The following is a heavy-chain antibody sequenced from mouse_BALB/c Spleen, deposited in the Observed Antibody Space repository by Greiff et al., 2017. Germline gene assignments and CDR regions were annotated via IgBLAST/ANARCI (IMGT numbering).Heavy chain of an antibody. CDR3: ARGGDYDYVWFAY. CDR2: ISSGGST. V-gene: IGHV5-6-5*01. D-gene: IGHD2-4*01. CDR1: GFTFSSYA. J-gene: IGHJ3*01. Sequence: DVKLVESGGGLVKPGGSLKLSCAASGFTFSSYAMSWVRQTPEKRLEWVASISSGGSTYYPDSVKGRFTISRDNARNILYLQMSSLRSEDTAMYYCARGGDYDYVWFAYWGQGTLVTVSA.